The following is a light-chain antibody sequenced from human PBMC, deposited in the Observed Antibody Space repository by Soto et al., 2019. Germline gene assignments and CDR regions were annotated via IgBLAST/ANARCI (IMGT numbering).Light chain of an antibody. J-gene: IGKJ3*01. CDR2: GAS. Sequence: EIVLTQSPGTLSLSPGERATLSCRASQSVSSNYLAWYQQKPGQAPRLLIYGASSRATGIPDRFSDSGSGTDFTLTISRLEPEDFAVYYCQQYGSSPRTFGPGTKVDIK. CDR3: QQYGSSPRT. V-gene: IGKV3-20*01. CDR1: QSVSSNY.